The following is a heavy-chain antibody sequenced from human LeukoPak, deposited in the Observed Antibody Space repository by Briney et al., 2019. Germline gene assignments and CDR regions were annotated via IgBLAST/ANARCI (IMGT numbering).Heavy chain of an antibody. CDR2: IYTSGST. CDR3: ARDDDSSGYDY. CDR1: GGSISSYY. J-gene: IGHJ4*02. Sequence: SETLSLTCTVSGGSISSYYWSWIRQPAGKGLEWIGRIYTSGSTNYNPSLKSRVTISVDKSKNQFSLKLSSMAAADTAVYYCARDDDSSGYDYWGQGTLVTVSS. V-gene: IGHV4-4*07. D-gene: IGHD3-22*01.